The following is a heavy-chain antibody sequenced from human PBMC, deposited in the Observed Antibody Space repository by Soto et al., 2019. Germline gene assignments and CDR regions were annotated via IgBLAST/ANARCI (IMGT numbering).Heavy chain of an antibody. Sequence: EVQVVESGGGLVQPGGSLRLSCAASGFSVTNNYMNWVRQAPGKGLEWVSIIDIGGNTYYADSVKDRVTISRDNSRNTLYLHMDRLRAEDTAVYYCARGRGSTGYLGREHYFDYWGQGTLVTVSP. CDR2: IDIGGNT. J-gene: IGHJ4*02. V-gene: IGHV3-66*01. CDR1: GFSVTNNY. D-gene: IGHD2-2*01. CDR3: ARGRGSTGYLGREHYFDY.